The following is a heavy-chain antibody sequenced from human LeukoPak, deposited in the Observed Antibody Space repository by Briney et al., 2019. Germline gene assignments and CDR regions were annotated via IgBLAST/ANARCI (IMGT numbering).Heavy chain of an antibody. D-gene: IGHD5-18*01. J-gene: IGHJ4*02. V-gene: IGHV4-31*03. CDR1: GGSISSGGYY. Sequence: SQTLSLTCTVSGGSISSGGYYWSWIRQHPGKGLEWIGYIYYSGSTYYNPSLKSRVTISVDTSKNQFSLKLSSVTAADTAVYYCARYSEGYSYGHFDYWGQGTLVTVSS. CDR3: ARYSEGYSYGHFDY. CDR2: IYYSGST.